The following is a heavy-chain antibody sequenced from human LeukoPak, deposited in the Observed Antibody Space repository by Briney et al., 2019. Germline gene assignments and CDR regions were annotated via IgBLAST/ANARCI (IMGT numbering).Heavy chain of an antibody. D-gene: IGHD3-22*01. Sequence: PGRSLRLSCAASGFTFSSHAMHWVRQAPGKGLEWVAVISYDGSNKYYADSVKGRFTISRDNSKNTLYLQMNSLRAEDTAVYYCARAWYYYDSSGYYYWAFDIWGQGTMVTVSS. CDR2: ISYDGSNK. J-gene: IGHJ3*02. CDR3: ARAWYYYDSSGYYYWAFDI. CDR1: GFTFSSHA. V-gene: IGHV3-30-3*01.